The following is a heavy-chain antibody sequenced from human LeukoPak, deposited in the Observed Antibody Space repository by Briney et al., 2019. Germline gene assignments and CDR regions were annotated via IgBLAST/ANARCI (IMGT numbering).Heavy chain of an antibody. Sequence: SETLSLTCAVYGGSFSGYYWTWIRQPPGKGLDWIGEINHSGSSNYNPSLKSRVTISVDTSKNQFSLKLTSVTAADTAVYYCARSYNRVVLLYYWGQGTLVTVSS. CDR1: GGSFSGYY. CDR2: INHSGSS. CDR3: ARSYNRVVLLYY. D-gene: IGHD3-10*01. J-gene: IGHJ4*02. V-gene: IGHV4-34*01.